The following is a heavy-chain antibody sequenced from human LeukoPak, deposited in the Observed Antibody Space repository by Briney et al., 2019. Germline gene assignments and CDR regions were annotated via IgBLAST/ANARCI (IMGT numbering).Heavy chain of an antibody. D-gene: IGHD5-18*01. V-gene: IGHV1-18*01. J-gene: IGHJ6*02. CDR1: GYTFTSYG. Sequence: ASVKVSCKASGYTFTSYGISWVRQAPGQGLEWMGWISAYNGHTNYAQKLQGRVTMTTDTSTSTAYMELRSLRSDDTAVYYCARGFRGIQLWSYSDYYYYYGMDVWGQGTTVTVSS. CDR3: ARGFRGIQLWSYSDYYYYYGMDV. CDR2: ISAYNGHT.